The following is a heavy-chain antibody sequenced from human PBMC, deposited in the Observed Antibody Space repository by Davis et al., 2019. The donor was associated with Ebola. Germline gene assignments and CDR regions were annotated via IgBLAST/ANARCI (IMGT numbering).Heavy chain of an antibody. V-gene: IGHV4-34*01. J-gene: IGHJ6*02. CDR3: ARGKPLGHIVLLPATSNYGMDV. Sequence: MPSETLSLTCAVYGGSFTAYYWNWIRQFPGKGLEWIGEINHSGSTNYNPPLKSRVTVSIDTSKNQFSLKLNSVTAADTAVYYCARGKPLGHIVLLPATSNYGMDVWGQGTTVTVSS. CDR2: INHSGST. D-gene: IGHD2-2*01. CDR1: GGSFTAYY.